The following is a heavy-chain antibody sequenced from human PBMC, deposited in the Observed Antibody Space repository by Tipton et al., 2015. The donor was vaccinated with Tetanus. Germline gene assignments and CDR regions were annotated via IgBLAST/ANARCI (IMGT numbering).Heavy chain of an antibody. J-gene: IGHJ4*02. CDR2: ISYSGDT. D-gene: IGHD1-26*01. CDR1: GGSVSSSTYY. CDR3: ARMPVGATLDS. V-gene: IGHV4-61*01. Sequence: TLSLTCTVSGGSVSSSTYYWSWVRQPPGKGPEWIAYISYSGDTNYNPSLKSRVTILIDTSKNRFSLKVRSVTAADTAVYYCARMPVGATLDSWGQGTLVTVSS.